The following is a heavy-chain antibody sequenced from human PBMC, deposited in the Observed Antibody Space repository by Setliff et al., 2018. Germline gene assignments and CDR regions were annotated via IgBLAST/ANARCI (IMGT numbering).Heavy chain of an antibody. D-gene: IGHD6-19*01. CDR3: ARKVEQWLTPHFDY. Sequence: PSETLSLTCSVSGGAVSGDYWTWIRQPPGKGLEYIGYINYTGSTNYNPSLKSRVTMSVDVSKSQFSLRLSSVTAADTAVYYCARKVEQWLTPHFDYWGQGALVTVSS. CDR2: INYTGST. CDR1: GGAVSGDY. V-gene: IGHV4-59*02. J-gene: IGHJ4*02.